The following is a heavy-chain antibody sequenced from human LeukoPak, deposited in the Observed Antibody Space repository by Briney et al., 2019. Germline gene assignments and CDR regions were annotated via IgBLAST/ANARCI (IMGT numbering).Heavy chain of an antibody. D-gene: IGHD2-21*02. Sequence: GGSLRLSCAASGFTFSSYWMHWVRQAPGKGLVWVSRINSDGSSTTYADSVKGRFTISRDNAKNTLYLQMNSQTAEDTAVYYCARDTPLANCGGDCYSDAFDIWGQGTMVTVSS. CDR1: GFTFSSYW. CDR2: INSDGSST. J-gene: IGHJ3*02. V-gene: IGHV3-74*01. CDR3: ARDTPLANCGGDCYSDAFDI.